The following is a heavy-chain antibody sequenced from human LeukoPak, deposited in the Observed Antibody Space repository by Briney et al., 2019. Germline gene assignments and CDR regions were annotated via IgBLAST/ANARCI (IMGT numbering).Heavy chain of an antibody. D-gene: IGHD3-3*01. Sequence: ASVKVSCTTSGYTFTTYVMHWVRQAPGQRLEWMGWINAGNGNTKYSQKFQGRVSITRDTFASTVYMELSSLRSEDTAVYYCARENPAGYYDFWSGSYYFDYWGQGTLVTVSS. CDR2: INAGNGNT. J-gene: IGHJ4*02. CDR3: ARENPAGYYDFWSGSYYFDY. CDR1: GYTFTTYV. V-gene: IGHV1-3*01.